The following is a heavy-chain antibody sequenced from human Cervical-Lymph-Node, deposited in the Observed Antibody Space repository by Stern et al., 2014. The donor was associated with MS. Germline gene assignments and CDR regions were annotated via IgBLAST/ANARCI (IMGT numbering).Heavy chain of an antibody. V-gene: IGHV7-4-1*02. Sequence: VQLVESGSELKKPGASVTVSCKASGYTFTKYRIHWVRQAPGQGLEWMGWINSHTGAPMYARDFAGRFVFSLDTSVTTAYLQISRLKTEDTAVYYCARDMSDFWSDYGHNWFDPWGQGTLVTVSS. CDR3: ARDMSDFWSDYGHNWFDP. CDR2: INSHTGAP. CDR1: GYTFTKYR. D-gene: IGHD3-3*01. J-gene: IGHJ5*02.